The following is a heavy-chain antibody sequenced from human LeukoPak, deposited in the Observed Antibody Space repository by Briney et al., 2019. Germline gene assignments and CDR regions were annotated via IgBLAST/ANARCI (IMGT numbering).Heavy chain of an antibody. D-gene: IGHD5-12*01. CDR3: ARTLQSGYDPTIDY. CDR2: INPISGGT. Sequence: SVKVSCKASGYTFTGYYMHWVRQAPGQGLEYMGRINPISGGTVYVQKFQGRVTMTRDTSITTAYMELSRLRSDDTAVYYCARTLQSGYDPTIDYWGQGTLVTVSS. V-gene: IGHV1-2*06. CDR1: GYTFTGYY. J-gene: IGHJ4*02.